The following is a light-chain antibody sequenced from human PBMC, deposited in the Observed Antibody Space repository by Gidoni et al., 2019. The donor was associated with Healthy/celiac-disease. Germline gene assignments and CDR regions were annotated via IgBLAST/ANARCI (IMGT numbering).Light chain of an antibody. CDR3: KSRDSSGNPHVV. CDR1: SLRSYY. CDR2: GKN. Sequence: SYELTQDPAVSVALGQTVRITGQGDSLRSYYASWYQQKPGQAHVIVIYGKNNRPAGIPNRFSCSSSGHTASLTITGAQSEDEAAYYCKSRDSSGNPHVVFGGGTTLTVL. J-gene: IGLJ2*01. V-gene: IGLV3-19*01.